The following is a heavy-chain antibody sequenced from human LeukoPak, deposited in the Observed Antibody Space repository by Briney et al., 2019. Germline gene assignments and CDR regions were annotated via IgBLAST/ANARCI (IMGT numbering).Heavy chain of an antibody. CDR3: AKEKEWFGESIVATIFDY. V-gene: IGHV3-30*18. D-gene: IGHD5-12*01. CDR1: GFTLSSYG. Sequence: PGGSLRLSCAASGFTLSSYGMHWVRQAPGKGLEWVAVISYDGSNKYYADSVKGRFTISRDNSKNTLYLQMNSLRAEDTAVYYCAKEKEWFGESIVATIFDYWGQGTLVTVSS. CDR2: ISYDGSNK. J-gene: IGHJ4*02.